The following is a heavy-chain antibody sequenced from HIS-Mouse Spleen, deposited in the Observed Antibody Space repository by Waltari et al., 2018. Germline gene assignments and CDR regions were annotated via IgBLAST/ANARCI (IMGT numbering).Heavy chain of an antibody. J-gene: IGHJ2*01. D-gene: IGHD6-13*01. CDR3: AREIPYSSSWYDWYFDL. V-gene: IGHV4-39*07. CDR1: GGSISSSSYY. CDR2: IYYRGLA. Sequence: QLQLQESGPGLVKPSETLSLTCTVSGGSISSSSYYWGWIRQPPGKGLEWIGSIYYRGLAHSNPSLRRRVTISVDTSKTQFSLKLSSVTAADTAVYYCAREIPYSSSWYDWYFDLWGRGTLVTVSS.